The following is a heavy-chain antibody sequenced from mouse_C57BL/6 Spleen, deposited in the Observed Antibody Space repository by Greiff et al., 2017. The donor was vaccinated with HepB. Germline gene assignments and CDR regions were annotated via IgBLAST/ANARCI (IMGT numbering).Heavy chain of an antibody. CDR1: GFSFNTYA. D-gene: IGHD2-5*01. V-gene: IGHV10-1*01. CDR3: VRHGSNSWFAY. J-gene: IGHJ3*01. Sequence: EVQGVESGGGLVQPKGSLKLSCAASGFSFNTYAMNWVRQAPGKGVEWVARIRSKSNNYATYYADSVKDRFTISRDDSESMLYLQMNNLKTEDTAMYYCVRHGSNSWFAYWGQGTLVTVSA. CDR2: IRSKSNNYAT.